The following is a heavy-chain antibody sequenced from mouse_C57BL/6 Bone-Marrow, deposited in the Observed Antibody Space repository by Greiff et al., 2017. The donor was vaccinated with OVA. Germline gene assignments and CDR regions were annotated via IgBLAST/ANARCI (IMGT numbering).Heavy chain of an antibody. J-gene: IGHJ2*01. Sequence: EVQLQQSGPELVKPGASVKISCKASGYSFTGYYMNWVKQSPEKSLEWIGEINPSTGGTTYNQKFKAKATLTVDKSSSTAYMQLKSLTSEDSAVYYCAREGAYYSNYNYFDYWGQGTTLTVSS. V-gene: IGHV1-42*01. CDR3: AREGAYYSNYNYFDY. CDR1: GYSFTGYY. CDR2: INPSTGGT. D-gene: IGHD2-5*01.